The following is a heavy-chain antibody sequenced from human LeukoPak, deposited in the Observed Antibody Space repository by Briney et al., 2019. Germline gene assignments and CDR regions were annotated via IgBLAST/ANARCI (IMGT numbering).Heavy chain of an antibody. CDR3: ATAGNYRFDN. J-gene: IGHJ4*02. V-gene: IGHV3-11*04. Sequence: GGSLRLSCAASGFTFSDYYMSWIRQAPGKGLEWVSYISSSGSTIYYADSVKGRFTISRDNAKSTLYLQMNNLRVEDTAVYYCATAGNYRFDNWGQGTLVTVSP. D-gene: IGHD1-7*01. CDR1: GFTFSDYY. CDR2: ISSSGSTI.